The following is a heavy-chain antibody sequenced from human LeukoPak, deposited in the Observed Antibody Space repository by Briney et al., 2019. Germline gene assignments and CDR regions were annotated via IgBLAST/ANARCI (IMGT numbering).Heavy chain of an antibody. D-gene: IGHD2-15*01. V-gene: IGHV3-30-3*01. CDR3: ARDPDCSGGSCYSGYLDY. Sequence: GRSLRLSCAASGFTFSSYAMHWVRQAPGKGLEWVAVISYDGSNKYYADSVKGRFTISRDNSKNTLYLQMNSLRAEDKAVYYCARDPDCSGGSCYSGYLDYWGQGTLVTVSS. J-gene: IGHJ4*02. CDR2: ISYDGSNK. CDR1: GFTFSSYA.